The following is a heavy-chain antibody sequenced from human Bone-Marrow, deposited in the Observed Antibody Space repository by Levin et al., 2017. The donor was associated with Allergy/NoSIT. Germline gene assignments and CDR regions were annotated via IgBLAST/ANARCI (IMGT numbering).Heavy chain of an antibody. Sequence: SVKVSCKASGGTFTTYTFSWVRQAPGQGLEWMGRIIPLVGLTDYAQKFQARVTLTADKSTDTAYLELSSLKSEDTAVYFCAGEANGAAFEDWGQGTLVTVSS. D-gene: IGHD4-17*01. J-gene: IGHJ4*02. CDR3: AGEANGAAFED. V-gene: IGHV1-69*04. CDR2: IIPLVGLT. CDR1: GGTFTTYT.